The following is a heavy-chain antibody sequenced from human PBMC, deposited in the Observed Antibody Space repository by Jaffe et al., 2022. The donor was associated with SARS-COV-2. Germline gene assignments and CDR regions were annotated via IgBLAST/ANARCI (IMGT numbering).Heavy chain of an antibody. V-gene: IGHV4-34*01. D-gene: IGHD3-22*01. CDR1: GGSFSGYY. Sequence: QVQLQQWGAGLLKPSETLSLTCAVYGGSFSGYYWSWIRQPPGKGLEWIGEINHSGSTNYNPSLKSRVTISVDTSKNQFSLKLSSVTAADTAVYYCARGGGGYYQDYWGQGTLVTVSS. J-gene: IGHJ4*02. CDR2: INHSGST. CDR3: ARGGGGYYQDY.